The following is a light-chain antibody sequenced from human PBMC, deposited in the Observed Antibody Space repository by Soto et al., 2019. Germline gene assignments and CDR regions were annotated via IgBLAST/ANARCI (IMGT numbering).Light chain of an antibody. CDR2: GAS. CDR1: QSVSSS. V-gene: IGKV3-11*01. Sequence: EIVLTQSPATLSLSPGERVTLSCRASQSVSSSLAWYQQKPGQAPRLLIYGASNGAAGIPARFSGTGSGTDFTLTISSLEPDDFAVYYCQQRYNWPLTFGGGTKVEIK. J-gene: IGKJ4*01. CDR3: QQRYNWPLT.